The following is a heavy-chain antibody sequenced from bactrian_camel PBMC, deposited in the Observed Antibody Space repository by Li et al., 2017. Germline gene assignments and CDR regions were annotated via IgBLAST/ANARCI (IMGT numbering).Heavy chain of an antibody. CDR2: ITSDGST. Sequence: HVQLVESGGGSVQAGETLRLSCTTSGFTSDEFRMGWYRQVPGNECELVSTITSDGSTYYADSVKGRFTISRDNAKNTLFLQMNSLKPEDTGTYYCAVDLAYSDLVAGRPQYWGLGTQVTVS. D-gene: IGHD6*01. V-gene: IGHV3S55*01. CDR1: GFTSDEFR. J-gene: IGHJ4*01. CDR3: AVDLAYSDLVAGRPQY.